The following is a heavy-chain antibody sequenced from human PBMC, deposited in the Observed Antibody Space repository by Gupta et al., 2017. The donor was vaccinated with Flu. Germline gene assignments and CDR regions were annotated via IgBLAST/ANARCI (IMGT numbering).Heavy chain of an antibody. Sequence: QVQLQESGPGLVKPSETLSLTCTVSGGSISSYYWSWIRQPPGKGLEWIGYIYYSGSTNYNPSLKSRVTISVDTSKNQCSLKLSSVTAADTAVYYGARGHPYSSGWWPPLDYWGQGTLVTVSS. CDR2: IYYSGST. J-gene: IGHJ4*02. CDR1: GGSISSYY. CDR3: ARGHPYSSGWWPPLDY. D-gene: IGHD6-19*01. V-gene: IGHV4-59*01.